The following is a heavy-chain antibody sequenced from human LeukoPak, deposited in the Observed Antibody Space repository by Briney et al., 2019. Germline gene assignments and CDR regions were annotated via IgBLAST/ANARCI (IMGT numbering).Heavy chain of an antibody. D-gene: IGHD3-9*01. Sequence: PGGSLRLSCVASEFEFSNYAMHWVRQAPGKGLEYVSAISSNGGSTYYGNSVKGRFTVSRDNSKNTLYLQMGSLRAEDMAVYYCARETGSWFDPWGQGTLVTVSS. CDR1: EFEFSNYA. CDR3: ARETGSWFDP. J-gene: IGHJ5*02. CDR2: ISSNGGST. V-gene: IGHV3-64*01.